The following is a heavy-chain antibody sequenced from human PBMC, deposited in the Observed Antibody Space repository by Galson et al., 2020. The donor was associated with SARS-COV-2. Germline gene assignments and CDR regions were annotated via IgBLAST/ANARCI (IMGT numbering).Heavy chain of an antibody. CDR1: GYPFNSYS. J-gene: IGHJ3*01. CDR3: ARRHGGHETFDL. D-gene: IGHD4-17*01. Sequence: GESLKISCQGSGYPFNSYSIDWVRQVPGKGLEWMGSIDPSDSYTQYSPSLQGHVTFAIEKSITTAFLQWSSLKAPDDTAIYYCARRHGGHETFDLWGRWTMVTV. CDR2: IDPSDSYT. V-gene: IGHV5-10-1*01.